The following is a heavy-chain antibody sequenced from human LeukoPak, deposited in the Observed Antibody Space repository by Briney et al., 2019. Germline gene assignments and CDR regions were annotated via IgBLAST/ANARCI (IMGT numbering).Heavy chain of an antibody. V-gene: IGHV1-69*13. Sequence: ASVKVSCKASGGTFSSYAISWVRQAPGRGLEWMGGIIPIFGTANYAQKFQGRVTITADESTSTAYMELSSLRSEDTAVYYCARDPPRVDTHTGGDYWGQGTLVTVSS. J-gene: IGHJ4*02. CDR1: GGTFSSYA. CDR3: ARDPPRVDTHTGGDY. CDR2: IIPIFGTA. D-gene: IGHD5-18*01.